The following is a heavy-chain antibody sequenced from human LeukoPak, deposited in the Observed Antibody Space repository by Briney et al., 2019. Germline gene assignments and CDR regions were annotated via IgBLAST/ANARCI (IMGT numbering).Heavy chain of an antibody. CDR3: AKEGPYCSSTSCRYYFDY. CDR1: GFTFSSYG. D-gene: IGHD2-2*01. J-gene: IGHJ4*02. Sequence: GGSLRLSCAASGFTFSSYGMHWVRQAPGKGLEWVAVISYDGSNKYYADSVKGRFTISRDNSKNTLYLQMNSLRAEDTAVYYCAKEGPYCSSTSCRYYFDYWGQGTLVTVSS. CDR2: ISYDGSNK. V-gene: IGHV3-30*18.